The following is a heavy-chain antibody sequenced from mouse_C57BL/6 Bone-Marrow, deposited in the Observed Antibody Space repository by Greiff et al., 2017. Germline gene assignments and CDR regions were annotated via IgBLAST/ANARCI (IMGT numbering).Heavy chain of an antibody. V-gene: IGHV1-64*01. CDR1: GYTFTSYW. D-gene: IGHD2-4*01. CDR3: ARLYDYRRGAMDY. Sequence: VQLQQPGAELVKPRASVKLSCKASGYTFTSYWMHWVKQRPGQGLEWIGMIHPNSGSTNYNEKFKSKATLTVDKSSSTAYMQLSSLTSEDSAVYYCARLYDYRRGAMDYWGQGTSVTVSS. J-gene: IGHJ4*01. CDR2: IHPNSGST.